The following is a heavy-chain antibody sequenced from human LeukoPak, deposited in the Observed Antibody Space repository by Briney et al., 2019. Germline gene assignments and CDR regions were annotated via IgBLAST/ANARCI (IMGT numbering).Heavy chain of an antibody. CDR2: IKQDGSER. J-gene: IGHJ4*02. CDR3: AKYAPPTTVVTRFFDY. D-gene: IGHD4-23*01. V-gene: IGHV3-7*03. CDR1: GFTFSDYW. Sequence: GGSLRLSCAASGFTFSDYWMHWVRQAPGRGLEWVANIKQDGSERYYVDSVKGRFTISRDNSKNTLYLQMNSLRVEDTAVYYCAKYAPPTTVVTRFFDYWGQGTLVTVSS.